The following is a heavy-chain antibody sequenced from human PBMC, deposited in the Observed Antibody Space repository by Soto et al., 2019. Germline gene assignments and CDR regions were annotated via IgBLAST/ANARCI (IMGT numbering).Heavy chain of an antibody. CDR1: GFTFSSYA. J-gene: IGHJ6*02. Sequence: GGSLRLSCAASGFTFSSYAMHWVRQAPGKGLEWVAVISYDGSNKYYADSVKGRFTISRDNSKNTLYLQMNSLRAEDTAVYYCAREFYSNYSWDYYYGMDVWGQGTTVTVSS. CDR2: ISYDGSNK. CDR3: AREFYSNYSWDYYYGMDV. V-gene: IGHV3-30-3*01. D-gene: IGHD4-4*01.